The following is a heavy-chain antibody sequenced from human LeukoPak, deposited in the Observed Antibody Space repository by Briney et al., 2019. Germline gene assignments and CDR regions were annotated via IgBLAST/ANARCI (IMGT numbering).Heavy chain of an antibody. CDR2: IYYSGST. D-gene: IGHD2-2*02. CDR1: GGSFSSSSYY. CDR3: ARVGFIPPLLYHRLNWFDP. Sequence: SETLSLTCTVSGGSFSSSSYYWGWIRQPPGKGLEWIGSIYYSGSTYYNPSLKSRVTISVDTSKNQFSLKLSSVTAADTAVYYRARVGFIPPLLYHRLNWFDPWGQGTLVTVSS. V-gene: IGHV4-39*07. J-gene: IGHJ5*02.